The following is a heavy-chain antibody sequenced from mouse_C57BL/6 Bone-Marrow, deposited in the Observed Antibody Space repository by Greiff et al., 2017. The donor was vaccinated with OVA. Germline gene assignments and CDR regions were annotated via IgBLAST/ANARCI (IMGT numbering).Heavy chain of an antibody. J-gene: IGHJ4*01. Sequence: VQGVESGPGLVQPSQSLSITCTVSGFSLTSYGVHWVRQSPGTGLEWLGVIWSGGSTDYNAAFISRLSISKDNSKSQVFFKMNSLQADDTAIYYCARNPYYYGSSFYAMDYWGQGTSVTVSS. CDR1: GFSLTSYG. CDR2: IWSGGST. D-gene: IGHD1-1*01. CDR3: ARNPYYYGSSFYAMDY. V-gene: IGHV2-2*01.